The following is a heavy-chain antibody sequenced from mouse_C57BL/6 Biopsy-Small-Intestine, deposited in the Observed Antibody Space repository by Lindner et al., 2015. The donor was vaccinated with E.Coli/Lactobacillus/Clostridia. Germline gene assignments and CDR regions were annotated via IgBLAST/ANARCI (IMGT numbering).Heavy chain of an antibody. V-gene: IGHV1-18*01. CDR1: GYTFTDYN. CDR3: AISVLSPANPNFDY. CDR2: MNPKFGT. Sequence: SVKVSCKASGYTFTDYNLYWVRQAPGQGLEWMGRMNPKFGTMYAQSFQGRVTMTRDTSISTAYMELSRLTPDDTAVYYCAISVLSPANPNFDYWGQGTLVTVSS. J-gene: IGHJ4*01.